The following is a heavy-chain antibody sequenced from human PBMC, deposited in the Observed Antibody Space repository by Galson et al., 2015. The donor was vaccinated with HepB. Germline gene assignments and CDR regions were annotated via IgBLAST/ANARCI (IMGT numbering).Heavy chain of an antibody. CDR2: IYHSGST. Sequence: TLSLPCTVSGGSISSSSYYWGWIRQPPGKGLEWIGSIYHSGSTYYNPSLKSRVTISVDTSKNQFSLKLSSVTAADTAVYYCARPHAGYSYGLGLPDYWGQGTLVTVSS. CDR3: ARPHAGYSYGLGLPDY. J-gene: IGHJ4*02. D-gene: IGHD5-18*01. CDR1: GGSISSSSYY. V-gene: IGHV4-39*01.